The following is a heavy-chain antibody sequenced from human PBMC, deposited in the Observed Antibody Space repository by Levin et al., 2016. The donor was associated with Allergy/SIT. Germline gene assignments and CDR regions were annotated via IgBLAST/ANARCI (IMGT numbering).Heavy chain of an antibody. CDR2: ISYDGSNK. V-gene: IGHV3-30*18. J-gene: IGHJ6*04. Sequence: GGSLRLSCAASGFTFSSYGMHWVRQAPGKGLEWVAVISYDGSNKYYADSVKGRFTISRDNSKNTLYLQMNSLRAEDTAVYYCAKDRLGKYLLMDVWGKGTTVTVSS. D-gene: IGHD2-2*01. CDR3: AKDRLGKYLLMDV. CDR1: GFTFSSYG.